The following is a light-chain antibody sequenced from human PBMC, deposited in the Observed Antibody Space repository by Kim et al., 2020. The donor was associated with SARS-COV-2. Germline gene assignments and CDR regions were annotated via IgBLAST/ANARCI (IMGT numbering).Light chain of an antibody. CDR1: SSNIGDYA. V-gene: IGLV1-36*01. CDR3: ASWDDTLNGVV. Sequence: RVTISCSGTSSNIGDYAVNRYQHLPGKAPKLLLYYDDLLPSGFSDRFSGSKFGTLASLAINGLRSEDEADYYCASWDDTLNGVVFGGGTQLTVL. CDR2: YDD. J-gene: IGLJ2*01.